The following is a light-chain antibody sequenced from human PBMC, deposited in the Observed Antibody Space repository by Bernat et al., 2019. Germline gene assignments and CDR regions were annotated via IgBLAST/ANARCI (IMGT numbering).Light chain of an antibody. CDR3: SSLTTSTTLV. CDR2: AVS. V-gene: IGLV2-14*03. J-gene: IGLJ2*01. Sequence: QSALTQPASVSGSPGQSITISCTGTSSDVGVYNYVSWYQQHPGKPPRLMIYAVSSRPSGVSNRFSGSKSGNTASLTISGLQPEDEADYYCSSLTTSTTLVFGGGTKLTVL. CDR1: SSDVGVYNY.